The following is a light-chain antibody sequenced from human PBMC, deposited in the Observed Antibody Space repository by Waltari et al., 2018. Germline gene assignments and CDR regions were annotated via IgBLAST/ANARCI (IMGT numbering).Light chain of an antibody. CDR3: QQYNTWPT. CDR2: GAS. Sequence: EIVMTQSPVTLSVSPGERATLSCRARQSISSNLAWYQQKPGQSPRLLIHGASTRATGTPARFSGSGSGTDFTLTISSLQSEDFAVYFCQQYNTWPTFGGGTKVEIK. V-gene: IGKV3-15*01. J-gene: IGKJ4*01. CDR1: QSISSN.